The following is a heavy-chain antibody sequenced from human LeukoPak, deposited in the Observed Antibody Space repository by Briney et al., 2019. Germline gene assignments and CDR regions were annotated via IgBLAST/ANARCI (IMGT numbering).Heavy chain of an antibody. CDR2: IYYSGST. CDR3: ARVRCGYSSGWYERTYYFDY. Sequence: SETQSLTCTVSGGSISSSSYYWGWIRQPPGKGLEWIGSIYYSGSTYYNPSLKSRVTISVDTSKNQFSLKLSSVTAADTAVYYCARVRCGYSSGWYERTYYFDYWGQGTLVTVSS. CDR1: GGSISSSSYY. V-gene: IGHV4-39*07. J-gene: IGHJ4*02. D-gene: IGHD6-19*01.